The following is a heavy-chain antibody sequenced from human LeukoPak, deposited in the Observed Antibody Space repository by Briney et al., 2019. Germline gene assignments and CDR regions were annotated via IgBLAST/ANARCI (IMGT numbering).Heavy chain of an antibody. V-gene: IGHV4-30-4*08. CDR2: IYYSGST. J-gene: IGHJ4*02. Sequence: SETLSLTCAVYGGSFSGYYWSWIRQPPGKGLEWIGYIYYSGSTYYNPSLKSRVTISVDTSKNQFSLKLSSVTAADTAVYYCARDSFGSGGLFDYWGQGTLVTVSS. D-gene: IGHD3-3*01. CDR3: ARDSFGSGGLFDY. CDR1: GGSFSGYY.